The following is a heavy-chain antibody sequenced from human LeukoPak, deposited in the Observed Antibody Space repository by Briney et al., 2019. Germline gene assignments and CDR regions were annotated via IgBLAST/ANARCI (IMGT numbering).Heavy chain of an antibody. CDR1: GYTFTSYD. V-gene: IGHV1-8*01. Sequence: ASVKVSCKASGYTFTSYDINWVRQATGQGLEWMGWMNPNSGNTGYAQKFQGRVTMTRNTSISTAYMELSSLRSEDTAVYYCARALAGAAAPSGDLDYWGQGTLVTVSS. CDR3: ARALAGAAAPSGDLDY. CDR2: MNPNSGNT. J-gene: IGHJ4*02. D-gene: IGHD6-13*01.